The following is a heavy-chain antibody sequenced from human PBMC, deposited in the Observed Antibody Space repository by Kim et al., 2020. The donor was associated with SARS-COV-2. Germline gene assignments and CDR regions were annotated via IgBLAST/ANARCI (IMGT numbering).Heavy chain of an antibody. CDR2: IYYSGST. D-gene: IGHD3-10*01. CDR3: AREGGSGSYSNLNWFDP. V-gene: IGHV4-59*13. CDR1: GGSISSYY. Sequence: SETLSLTCTVSGGSISSYYWSWIRQPPGKGLEWIGYIYYSGSTNYNPSLKSRVTISVDTSKNQFSLKLSSVTAADTAVYYCAREGGSGSYSNLNWFDPWGQGTLVTVSS. J-gene: IGHJ5*02.